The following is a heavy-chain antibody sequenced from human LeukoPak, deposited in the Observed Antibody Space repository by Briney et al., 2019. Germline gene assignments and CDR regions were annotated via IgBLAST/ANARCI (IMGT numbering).Heavy chain of an antibody. V-gene: IGHV4-4*07. CDR3: ARHTGMGQWRRVNWFDP. CDR1: GVSISSYY. D-gene: IGHD6-19*01. Sequence: SETLSLTCTVSGVSISSYYWSWIRQPAGKGLEWIGRIHTSGSTNYKSSLKSRVTMSVDTSKNQFSLKLNSVTAADTAVYYCARHTGMGQWRRVNWFDPWGQGTLVTVSS. J-gene: IGHJ5*02. CDR2: IHTSGST.